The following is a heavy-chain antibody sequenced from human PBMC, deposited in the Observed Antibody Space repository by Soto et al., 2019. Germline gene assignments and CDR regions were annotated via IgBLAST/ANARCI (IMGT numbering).Heavy chain of an antibody. Sequence: ASVKVSCKVSGYTLAELSRHWVRQAPGKGLEWMGGFDPEDGETIYAQKFQGRVTMTEDTSTDTAYMELSSLRSEDTAVYYCATRASDTAMGYFDYWGQGTLLTVSS. J-gene: IGHJ4*02. V-gene: IGHV1-24*01. CDR2: FDPEDGET. CDR3: ATRASDTAMGYFDY. D-gene: IGHD5-18*01. CDR1: GYTLAELS.